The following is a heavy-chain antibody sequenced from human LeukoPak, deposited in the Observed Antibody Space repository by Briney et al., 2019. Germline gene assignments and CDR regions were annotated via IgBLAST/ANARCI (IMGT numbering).Heavy chain of an antibody. CDR2: INTNTGNP. D-gene: IGHD1-26*01. J-gene: IGHJ4*02. CDR3: ARGGLQGATMTWGPDY. CDR1: GYTFTSYA. V-gene: IGHV7-4-1*02. Sequence: ASVKVSCKASGYTFTSYAMNWVRQAPGQGLEWMGWINTNTGNPTYAQGFTGRFVFSLDTSVSTAYLQISSLKAEDTAVYYCARGGLQGATMTWGPDYWGQGTLVTVSS.